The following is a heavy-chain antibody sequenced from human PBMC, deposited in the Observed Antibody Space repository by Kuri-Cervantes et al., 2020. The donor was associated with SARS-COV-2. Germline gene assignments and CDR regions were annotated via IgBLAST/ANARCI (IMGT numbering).Heavy chain of an antibody. CDR2: MNPNSGNT. D-gene: IGHD3-22*01. V-gene: IGHV1-8*01. CDR3: ARQPDYYDSSGYLGFDY. Sequence: ASVKVSCKASGYTFTSYDINWVRQATGQGLEWMGWMNPNSGNTGYAQKFQVRVTMTRNTSISTAYMELSSLRSEDTAVYYCARQPDYYDSSGYLGFDYWGQGTLVTVSS. CDR1: GYTFTSYD. J-gene: IGHJ4*02.